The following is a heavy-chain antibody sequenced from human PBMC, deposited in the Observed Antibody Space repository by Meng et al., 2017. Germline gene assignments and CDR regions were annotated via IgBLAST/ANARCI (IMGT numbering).Heavy chain of an antibody. CDR2: ISYDGSNK. CDR3: ARVAGARALYYFDY. CDR1: GFTFSSYA. Sequence: VQLVGAGGGLVNPGGSLGLSCAASGFTFSSYAMHWVRQAPGKGLEWVAVISYDGSNKYYADSVKGRFTISRDNSKNTLYLQMNSLRAEDTAVYYCARVAGARALYYFDYWGQGTLVTVSS. D-gene: IGHD3-10*01. J-gene: IGHJ4*02. V-gene: IGHV3-30*01.